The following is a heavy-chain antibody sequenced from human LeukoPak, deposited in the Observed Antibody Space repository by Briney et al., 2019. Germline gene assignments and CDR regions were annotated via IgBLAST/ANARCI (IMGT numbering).Heavy chain of an antibody. D-gene: IGHD6-13*01. J-gene: IGHJ6*03. CDR2: INWNGDYK. CDR3: ARSYSSRSFYYMDV. V-gene: IGHV3-20*03. Sequence: KGLEWVSGINWNGDYKHYADSVKGRFTISRDNAKNSLYLQMASLRAEDTALYYCARSYSSRSFYYMDVWGKGTTVTVS.